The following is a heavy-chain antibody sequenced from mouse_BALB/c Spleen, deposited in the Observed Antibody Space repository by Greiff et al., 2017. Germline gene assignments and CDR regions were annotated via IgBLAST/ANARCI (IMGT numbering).Heavy chain of an antibody. D-gene: IGHD4-1*01. CDR2: IRSKSNNYAT. J-gene: IGHJ4*01. CDR1: GFTFNTYA. Sequence: EVQRVESGGGLVQPKGSLKLSCAASGFTFNTYAMNWVRQAPGKGLEWVARIRSKSNNYATYYADSVKDRFTISRDDSQSMLYLQMNNLKTEDTAMYYCVSNWVYAMDYWGQGTSVTVSS. CDR3: VSNWVYAMDY. V-gene: IGHV10-1*02.